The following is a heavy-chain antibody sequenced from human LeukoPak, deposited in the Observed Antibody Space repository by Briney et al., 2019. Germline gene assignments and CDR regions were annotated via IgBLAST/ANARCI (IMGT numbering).Heavy chain of an antibody. CDR3: AKVGVWFGELFYEYFQH. J-gene: IGHJ1*01. CDR1: GFTFSDYY. Sequence: GGSLRLSCAASGFTFSDYYMSWIRQAPGKGLEWVSYISSSGSTIYYADSVKGRFTISRDNAKNTLYLQMNSLRAEDTAVYYCAKVGVWFGELFYEYFQHWGQGTLVTVSS. D-gene: IGHD3-10*01. CDR2: ISSSGSTI. V-gene: IGHV3-11*04.